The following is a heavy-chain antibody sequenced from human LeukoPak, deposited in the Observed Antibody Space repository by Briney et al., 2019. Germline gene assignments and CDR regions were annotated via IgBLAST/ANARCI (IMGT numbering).Heavy chain of an antibody. CDR3: ARDVVAARGSFDY. CDR2: IYTSGST. J-gene: IGHJ4*02. V-gene: IGHV4-4*07. CDR1: GDSINGFY. Sequence: SSETLSLTCTVSGDSINGFYWSWIRQAAGKGLEWIGHIYTSGSTNYNPSLRSRVTMSVDMSKNQFSLKLRSVTAADTAAYYCARDVVAARGSFDYWGQGTLVTVSS. D-gene: IGHD2-2*01.